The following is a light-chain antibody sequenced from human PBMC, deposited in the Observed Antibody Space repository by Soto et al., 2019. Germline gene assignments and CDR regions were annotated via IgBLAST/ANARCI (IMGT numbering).Light chain of an antibody. CDR2: WAS. CDR1: QRVLYXSSNKNY. J-gene: IGKJ1*01. Sequence: DIVMTQSPDSLAVSLGERATINCKSSQRVLYXSSNKNYLAWYQQKPGQPPKLLIYWASTRESGVPDRFSGSGSGTDFTLTISSLQAXXVAVYXXQXXXSSPWTXXQGTKVEIK. CDR3: QXXXSSPWT. V-gene: IGKV4-1*01.